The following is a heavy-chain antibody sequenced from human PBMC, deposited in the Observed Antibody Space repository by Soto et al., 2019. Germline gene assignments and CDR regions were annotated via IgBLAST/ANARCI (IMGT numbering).Heavy chain of an antibody. V-gene: IGHV3-66*01. D-gene: IGHD5-12*01. Sequence: GGSLRLSCAASGFTVSSNYMSWVRQAPGKGLEWVSVIYSGGSTYYADSVKGRFTISRDNSKNTLYLQMNSLRAEDTAVYYCARDLGGYDPYYFDYWGQGTLVTVSS. J-gene: IGHJ4*02. CDR3: ARDLGGYDPYYFDY. CDR2: IYSGGST. CDR1: GFTVSSNY.